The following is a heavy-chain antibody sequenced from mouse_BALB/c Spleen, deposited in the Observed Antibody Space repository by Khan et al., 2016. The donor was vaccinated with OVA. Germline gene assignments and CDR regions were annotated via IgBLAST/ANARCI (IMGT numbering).Heavy chain of an antibody. Sequence: QVQLKQSGAELVRPGASVKLSCKTSGYIFTSYWIHWVKQGSGQGLEWIARIYPGTDNTYYNEKLKDKATLTVDKSSSTAYMEFRSLTSEDSAVYYCARDAGRYWGQGTSVTVSS. V-gene: IGHV1S132*01. CDR3: ARDAGRY. CDR1: GYIFTSYW. D-gene: IGHD3-3*01. J-gene: IGHJ4*01. CDR2: IYPGTDNT.